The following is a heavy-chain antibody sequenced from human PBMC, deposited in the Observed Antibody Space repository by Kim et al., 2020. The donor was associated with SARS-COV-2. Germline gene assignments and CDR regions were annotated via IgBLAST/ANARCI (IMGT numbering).Heavy chain of an antibody. J-gene: IGHJ4*02. CDR2: IHQDGTT. Sequence: SETLSLTCNVSGFSISNTYSWGWVRQPPGQGPEWIGTIHQDGTTHSNPSLRSRVTISLSTSKNQFSLSLTSVTAADTAVYHCTRELWGHTVPDHWGQGTL. CDR3: TRELWGHTVPDH. CDR1: GFSISNTYS. D-gene: IGHD4-17*01. V-gene: IGHV4-38-2*02.